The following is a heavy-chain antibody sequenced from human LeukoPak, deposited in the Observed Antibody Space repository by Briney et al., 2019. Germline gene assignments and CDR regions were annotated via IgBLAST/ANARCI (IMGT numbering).Heavy chain of an antibody. Sequence: GGSLGLSCAASGFTFSSYSMNWVRQAPGKGLEWVSSISSSSSYIYYADSVKGRFTISRDNAKNSLYLQMNSLRAEDTAVYYCARGAYMYYDISNWFDPWGQGTLVTVSS. CDR1: GFTFSSYS. D-gene: IGHD3-9*01. J-gene: IGHJ5*02. CDR3: ARGAYMYYDISNWFDP. CDR2: ISSSSSYI. V-gene: IGHV3-21*01.